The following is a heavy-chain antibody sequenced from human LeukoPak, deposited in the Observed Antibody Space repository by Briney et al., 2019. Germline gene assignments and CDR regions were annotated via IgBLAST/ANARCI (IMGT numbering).Heavy chain of an antibody. CDR2: IYHSGST. V-gene: IGHV4-4*02. D-gene: IGHD4-17*01. CDR1: GGSISSSNW. Sequence: SGTLSLTCAVSGGSISSSNWWSWVRQPPGKGLEWIGEIYHSGSTNYNPSLKSRVTISVDKSKNQFSLKLSSVTPEDTAVYYCARDYAPYGALSYGYYYYGMDVWGQGTTVTVSS. CDR3: ARDYAPYGALSYGYYYYGMDV. J-gene: IGHJ6*02.